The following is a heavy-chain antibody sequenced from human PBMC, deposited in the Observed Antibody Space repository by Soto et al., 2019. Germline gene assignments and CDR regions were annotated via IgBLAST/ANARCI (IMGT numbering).Heavy chain of an antibody. CDR3: AKPTGSAHITDY. D-gene: IGHD1-26*01. V-gene: IGHV3-23*01. J-gene: IGHJ4*02. Sequence: EVQLLESGGGLVQPGGSLRLSCAASGFTFSSYAMSWVRQTPGKGLEWVSAIGGGGRSTYYADSVKGRFTISRDNSKNPLFLQMNSLRAEDTAIYYCAKPTGSAHITDYWGQGTLVTVSS. CDR1: GFTFSSYA. CDR2: IGGGGRST.